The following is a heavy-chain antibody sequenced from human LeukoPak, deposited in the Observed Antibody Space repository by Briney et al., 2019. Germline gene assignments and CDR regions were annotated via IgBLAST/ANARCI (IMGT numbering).Heavy chain of an antibody. J-gene: IGHJ4*02. Sequence: PGGSLRLSCAASGFPVSSNYMSWVRQAPGKGLEWVSVIYNGGSTYYADSVKGRFTISRDNSKDTVYLQMNNLRAEDTAVYFCARTITMVRGMGWYYFDYWGQGTLVTVSS. D-gene: IGHD3-10*01. CDR3: ARTITMVRGMGWYYFDY. CDR1: GFPVSSNY. V-gene: IGHV3-53*01. CDR2: IYNGGST.